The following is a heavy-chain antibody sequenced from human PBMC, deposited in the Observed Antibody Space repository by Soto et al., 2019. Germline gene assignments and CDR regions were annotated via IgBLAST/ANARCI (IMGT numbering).Heavy chain of an antibody. D-gene: IGHD3-9*01. Sequence: SETLSLTCDVSGGSITTSVLWTWVRQFPGRGLEWIGEIAHDGHTNYNPSLSGRVTMSVDLSNSQFSLNVASVNAADTAVYFCDWFLSHFDNWGQGTLVTVSS. CDR2: IAHDGHT. CDR1: GGSITTSVL. CDR3: DWFLSHFDN. J-gene: IGHJ4*02. V-gene: IGHV4-4*02.